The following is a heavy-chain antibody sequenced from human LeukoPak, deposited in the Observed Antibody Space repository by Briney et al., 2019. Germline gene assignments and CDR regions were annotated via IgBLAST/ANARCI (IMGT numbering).Heavy chain of an antibody. CDR1: GGSISSSNYY. CDR3: ARPWTTWRYAFDI. V-gene: IGHV4-39*01. CDR2: IYYSGST. J-gene: IGHJ3*02. Sequence: PSETLSLTCTVSGGSISSSNYYWGWIRQPPGKGLEWIGSIYYSGSTYYNPSLKSRVTISVDTSKNQFSLKLSSVTAADTAVYYCARPWTTWRYAFDIWGQGTMVTVSS. D-gene: IGHD4-11*01.